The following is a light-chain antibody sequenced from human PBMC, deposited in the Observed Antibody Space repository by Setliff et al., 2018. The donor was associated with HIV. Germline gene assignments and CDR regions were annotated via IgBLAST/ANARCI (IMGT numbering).Light chain of an antibody. CDR2: DVT. Sequence: SVLTQPASVSGSPGQSITISCTGTSSDVGGYNYVSWYQQFPGKAPKVIIYDVTKRPSGVSNRFSGSKSGNTASLTIYGLQAEDESNFYCSSYTSSSTFVFGGGTKVTVL. CDR1: SSDVGGYNY. V-gene: IGLV2-14*03. J-gene: IGLJ2*01. CDR3: SSYTSSSTFV.